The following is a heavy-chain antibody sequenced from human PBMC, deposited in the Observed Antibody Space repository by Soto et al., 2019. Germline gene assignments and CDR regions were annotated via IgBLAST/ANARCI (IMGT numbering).Heavy chain of an antibody. Sequence: ASVKVSCKASGYTFTGYYMHWVRQAPGQGLEWMGWINPNSGGTNYAQKFQGWVTMTRDTSISTAYMELSRLRSDDTAVYYCARGVAVAGLYCYYGMDVWGQGTTVTVSS. D-gene: IGHD6-19*01. CDR2: INPNSGGT. V-gene: IGHV1-2*04. CDR3: ARGVAVAGLYCYYGMDV. CDR1: GYTFTGYY. J-gene: IGHJ6*02.